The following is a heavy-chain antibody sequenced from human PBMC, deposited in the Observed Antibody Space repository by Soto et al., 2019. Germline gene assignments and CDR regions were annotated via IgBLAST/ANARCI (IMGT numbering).Heavy chain of an antibody. CDR1: GFTFSSYE. CDR2: ISSSGSTI. J-gene: IGHJ4*02. Sequence: GGSLRLSCAASGFTFSSYEMNWVRQAPGKGLEWVSYISSSGSTIYYADSVKGRFTISRDNAKNSLYLQMNSLRAEDTAVYYCARGRYSVSYYFDYWGQGTLVTVSS. V-gene: IGHV3-48*03. CDR3: ARGRYSVSYYFDY. D-gene: IGHD1-26*01.